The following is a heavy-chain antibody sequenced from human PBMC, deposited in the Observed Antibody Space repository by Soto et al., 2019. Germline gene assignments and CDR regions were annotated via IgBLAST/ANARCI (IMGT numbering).Heavy chain of an antibody. J-gene: IGHJ6*04. CDR1: GYTFTSHD. CDR2: MNPNSGNT. CDR3: ARGGYENRRPFWDV. Sequence: GASVKVSCKASGYTFTSHDINWVRQATGQGLEWMGWMNPNSGNTGYAQKFQGRVTMTRNTSISTAYMELSSLRSEDTAVHYCARGGYENRRPFWDVWGKRTTVTVSS. V-gene: IGHV1-8*01. D-gene: IGHD5-12*01.